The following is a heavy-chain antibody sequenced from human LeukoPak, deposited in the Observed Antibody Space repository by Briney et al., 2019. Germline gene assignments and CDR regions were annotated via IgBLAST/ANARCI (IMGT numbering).Heavy chain of an antibody. V-gene: IGHV3-7*01. J-gene: IGHJ4*02. D-gene: IGHD6-13*01. Sequence: PGGSLRLSCAASGFTFSSYWMSWVRQAPGKGLEWVANINQDGSVKYYVDSVKGRFTVSRDNAKNSLYLQMNSLRAEDTAVYYCARIGYSSSCTDYWGQGTLVTVSS. CDR3: ARIGYSSSCTDY. CDR1: GFTFSSYW. CDR2: INQDGSVK.